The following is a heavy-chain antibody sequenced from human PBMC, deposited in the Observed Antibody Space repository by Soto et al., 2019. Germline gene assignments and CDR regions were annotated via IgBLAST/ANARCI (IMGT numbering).Heavy chain of an antibody. Sequence: SVKVSCKASRGTFSSYTISWVRQAPGQGLEWMGRIIPILGIANYAQKFQGRVRITADKSTSTAYMELSSLRSEDTAVYYCARFGLGEYSGYDGSSAFDYWGQGTLVTVSS. D-gene: IGHD5-12*01. J-gene: IGHJ4*02. CDR1: RGTFSSYT. CDR3: ARFGLGEYSGYDGSSAFDY. V-gene: IGHV1-69*02. CDR2: IIPILGIA.